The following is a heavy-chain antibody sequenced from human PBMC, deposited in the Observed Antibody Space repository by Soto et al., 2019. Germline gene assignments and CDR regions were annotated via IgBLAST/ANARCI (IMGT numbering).Heavy chain of an antibody. CDR1: GESIVGLVC. CDR2: IYHSGTT. V-gene: IGHV4-38-2*01. Sequence: VSGESIVGLVCWCWIRKPPGKGLEYSGSIYHSGTTYYNPSLMSRVTISVDTSKNQFSLNLRSVTAADSAVYYCGRTDYVGYSQHFGQAYIDL. D-gene: IGHD2-21*01. J-gene: IGHJ2*01. CDR3: GRTDYVGYSQHFGQAYIDL.